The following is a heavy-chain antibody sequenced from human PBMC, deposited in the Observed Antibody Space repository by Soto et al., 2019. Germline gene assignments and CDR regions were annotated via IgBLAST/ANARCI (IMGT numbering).Heavy chain of an antibody. V-gene: IGHV3-23*01. D-gene: IGHD2-2*01. CDR2: ISGSGGST. CDR3: AKGPRYCSSTSCYSTFDY. J-gene: IGHJ4*02. Sequence: EVPLLESGGGLVQPGGSLRLSCAASGFTFSSYAMSWVRQAPGKGLEWVSAISGSGGSTYYADSVKGRFTISRDNSKNTLYLQMNSLRAEDTAVYYCAKGPRYCSSTSCYSTFDYWGQGTLVTVSS. CDR1: GFTFSSYA.